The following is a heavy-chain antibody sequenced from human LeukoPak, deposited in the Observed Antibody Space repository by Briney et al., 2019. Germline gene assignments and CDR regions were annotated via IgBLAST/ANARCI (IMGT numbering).Heavy chain of an antibody. CDR2: ISYDGSNK. Sequence: GGSLRLSCAASGFTFSSYAMHWVRQAPGKGLEWVPVISYDGSNKYYADSVKGRFTISRDNSKNTLYLQMNSLRAEDTAVYYCARDERGVRGVIIGPLDYWGQGTLVTVSS. D-gene: IGHD3-10*01. V-gene: IGHV3-30-3*01. CDR1: GFTFSSYA. J-gene: IGHJ4*02. CDR3: ARDERGVRGVIIGPLDY.